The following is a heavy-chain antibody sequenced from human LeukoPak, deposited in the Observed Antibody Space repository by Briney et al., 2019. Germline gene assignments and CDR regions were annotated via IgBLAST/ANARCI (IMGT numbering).Heavy chain of an antibody. CDR3: AKDNRRHYTSGPNPDSLH. Sequence: GGSLRLSCAASGFIFSDFHMSWIRQAPGKGLEWVSYISRSATTIYYADSVKGRFSISRDNAKNSLYLQMNSLSAEDTAFYYCAKDNRRHYTSGPNPDSLHWGQGALVTVSS. V-gene: IGHV3-11*01. CDR2: ISRSATTI. D-gene: IGHD6-19*01. CDR1: GFIFSDFH. J-gene: IGHJ4*02.